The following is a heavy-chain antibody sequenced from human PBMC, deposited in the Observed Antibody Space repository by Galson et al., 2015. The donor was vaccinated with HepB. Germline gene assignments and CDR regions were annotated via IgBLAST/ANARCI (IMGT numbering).Heavy chain of an antibody. CDR3: ARDRDYRFDY. CDR1: GYTFTTNG. CDR2: ISASSGST. J-gene: IGHJ4*02. V-gene: IGHV1-18*04. D-gene: IGHD4/OR15-4a*01. Sequence: SVKVSCKASGYTFTTNGISWVRQAPGQGLEWMGWISASSGSTKYAQNLQGRVTLTRDTSTSTAYLELRSLRSDDTAAYYCARDRDYRFDYWGQGTLVTVSS.